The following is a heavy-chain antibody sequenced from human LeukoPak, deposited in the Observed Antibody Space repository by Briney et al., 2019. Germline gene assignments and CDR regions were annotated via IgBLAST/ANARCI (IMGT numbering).Heavy chain of an antibody. D-gene: IGHD2/OR15-2a*01. CDR2: ISGSGDGT. CDR3: AKAHYIHFLDY. V-gene: IGHV3-23*01. J-gene: IGHJ4*02. CDR1: GFTVSSNY. Sequence: GGSLRLSCAASGFTVSSNYMSWVRQAPGKGLEWVSAISGSGDGTYYADSVKGRFTISRDNSKNTLYLQVNSLRAEDTAVYYCAKAHYIHFLDYWGQGTLVTVSS.